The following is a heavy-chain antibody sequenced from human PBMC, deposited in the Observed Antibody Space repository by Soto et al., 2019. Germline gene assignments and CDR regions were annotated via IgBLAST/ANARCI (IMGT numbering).Heavy chain of an antibody. D-gene: IGHD3-22*01. CDR2: ISAYNGDT. CDR3: ARDGPGYYYDSSGYGNDY. J-gene: IGHJ4*02. CDR1: GYSFTNYG. V-gene: IGHV1-18*01. Sequence: ASVKVSCKTSGYSFTNYGIAWLRQAPGQGLEWMGWISAYNGDTRYAQKFQGRVTMYTDTPTSTAYMELRSLRSDDTAVYYCARDGPGYYYDSSGYGNDYWGQGTLVTVSS.